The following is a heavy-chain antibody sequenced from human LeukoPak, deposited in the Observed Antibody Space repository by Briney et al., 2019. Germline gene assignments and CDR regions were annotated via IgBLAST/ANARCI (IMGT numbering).Heavy chain of an antibody. J-gene: IGHJ4*02. CDR3: TTALAAAGTLIAY. D-gene: IGHD6-13*01. V-gene: IGHV3-15*01. CDR1: GFTFSNAW. Sequence: GGSLRLSCAASGFTFSNAWMSWVRQAPGKGLEWVGRIKSKNDGGTTDYAARGKGRFTISREDSKNMLLLQVNSLKTEATAVYYCTTALAAAGTLIAYWGQGTLVTVSS. CDR2: IKSKNDGGTT.